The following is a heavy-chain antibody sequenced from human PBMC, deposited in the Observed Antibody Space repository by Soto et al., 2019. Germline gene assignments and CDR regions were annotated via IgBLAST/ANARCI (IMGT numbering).Heavy chain of an antibody. V-gene: IGHV4-34*01. Sequence: PSETLSLTCAVYGGSFSGYYWSWIRQPPGKGLEWIGEINHSGSTKYNPSLKSRVTISVDTSKNQFSLKLTSVTAADTAVFYCGRGDILTGYSYWGQGTLVTVSS. CDR3: GRGDILTGYSY. CDR2: INHSGST. J-gene: IGHJ4*02. CDR1: GGSFSGYY. D-gene: IGHD3-9*01.